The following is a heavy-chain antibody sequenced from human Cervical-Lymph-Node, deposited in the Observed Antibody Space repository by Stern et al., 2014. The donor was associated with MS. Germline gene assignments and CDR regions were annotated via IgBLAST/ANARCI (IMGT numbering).Heavy chain of an antibody. CDR3: LTSTNTTLPFDF. J-gene: IGHJ5*01. CDR2: VDPEDGET. D-gene: IGHD2-8*01. CDR1: GYTFTDYY. Sequence: EVQLVESGAEVKKPGTTVKISCKVSGYTFTDYYLHWVKQSPGKGFEWMGLVDPEDGETIYAENFQGRITIIADTSKQTTYLGLNSLRDEDTATYYCLTSTNTTLPFDFWGQGTPIIVSP. V-gene: IGHV1-69-2*01.